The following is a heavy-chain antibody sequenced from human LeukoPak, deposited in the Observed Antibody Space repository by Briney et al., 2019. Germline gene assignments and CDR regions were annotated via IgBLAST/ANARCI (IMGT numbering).Heavy chain of an antibody. J-gene: IGHJ3*02. D-gene: IGHD1-20*01. V-gene: IGHV3-11*04. CDR3: ARGITGTTLDGFDI. CDR2: ISESGSTI. Sequence: GGSLRLSCAASGFSVSNNYMTWVRQAPGKGLEWVSYISESGSTIYYADSVEGRFTISRDNAKNSLYLQMNSLRAEDTAVYYCARGITGTTLDGFDIWGQGTMVTVSS. CDR1: GFSVSNNY.